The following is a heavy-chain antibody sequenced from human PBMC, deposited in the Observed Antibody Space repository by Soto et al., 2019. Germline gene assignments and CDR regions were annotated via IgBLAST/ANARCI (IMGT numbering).Heavy chain of an antibody. J-gene: IGHJ6*02. CDR3: ARAHCSSTSCYHYYYGMDV. D-gene: IGHD2-2*01. CDR1: GYTFTGYY. CDR2: INPNSGGT. V-gene: IGHV1-2*02. Sequence: ASVKVSCKASGYTFTGYYMHWVRQAPGQGLEWMGWINPNSGGTNYAQKFQGRVTMTRDTSISTAYMELSRLRSDDTAVYYCARAHCSSTSCYHYYYGMDVWGQGTTVTVSS.